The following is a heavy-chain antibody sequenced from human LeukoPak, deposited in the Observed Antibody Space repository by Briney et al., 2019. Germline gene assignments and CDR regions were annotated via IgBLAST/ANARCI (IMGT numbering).Heavy chain of an antibody. CDR1: GFTFSSYA. CDR2: ISASGGST. Sequence: GGSLRLSCAASGFTFSSYAMSWVRQAPGKGLEWVSAISASGGSTYYADSVKGRFTISRDNSKNTLYLQMNSLRAEDTAVYYCAKHLTMVRGVIIGNWFDPWGQGTLVTVSS. V-gene: IGHV3-23*01. CDR3: AKHLTMVRGVIIGNWFDP. J-gene: IGHJ5*02. D-gene: IGHD3-10*01.